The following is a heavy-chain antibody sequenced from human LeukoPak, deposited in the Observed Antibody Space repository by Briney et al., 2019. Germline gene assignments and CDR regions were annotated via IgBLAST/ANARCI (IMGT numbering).Heavy chain of an antibody. CDR1: GFTFSSYW. V-gene: IGHV3-7*01. J-gene: IGHJ4*02. Sequence: TGGSLRLSCAASGFTFSSYWMSWVRQAPGKGLEWVANIKQGGIDKYYVDSVRGRFTISRDNAKNSVSLEMNSLRADDTAVYYCARVSSSMGGAADYWGQGTQVTVSS. CDR3: ARVSSSMGGAADY. D-gene: IGHD6-6*01. CDR2: IKQGGIDK.